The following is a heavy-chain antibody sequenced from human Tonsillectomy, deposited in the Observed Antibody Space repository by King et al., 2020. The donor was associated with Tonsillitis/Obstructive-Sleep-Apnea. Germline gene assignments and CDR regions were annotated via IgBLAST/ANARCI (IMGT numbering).Heavy chain of an antibody. D-gene: IGHD3-9*01. J-gene: IGHJ3*02. CDR2: IYYSGST. CDR1: GGSISSYY. Sequence: VQLQESGPGLVKPSETLSLTCTVSGGSISSYYWSWLRQPPGKGLEWIGYIYYSGSTNYNPSLKSRVTISVDTSKNQFSLKLSSVTAADTAVYYCARAYYDILTGYLDDAFDIWGQGTMVTVSS. CDR3: ARAYYDILTGYLDDAFDI. V-gene: IGHV4-59*08.